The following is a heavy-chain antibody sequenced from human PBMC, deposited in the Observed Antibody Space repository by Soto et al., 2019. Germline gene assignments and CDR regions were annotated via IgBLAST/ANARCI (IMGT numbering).Heavy chain of an antibody. J-gene: IGHJ5*02. CDR2: MNPNSGNT. V-gene: IGHV1-8*01. CDR3: AKDRMDPRTDCSSTSCLGWFDP. Sequence: QVQLVQSGAEVKKPGASVKVSCKASGYTFTSYDINWVRQATGQGLEWMGWMNPNSGNTGYAQKFQGRVTMTRNTSISTAYMELSSLRSEDTAVYYCAKDRMDPRTDCSSTSCLGWFDPWGQGTLVTVSA. D-gene: IGHD2-2*01. CDR1: GYTFTSYD.